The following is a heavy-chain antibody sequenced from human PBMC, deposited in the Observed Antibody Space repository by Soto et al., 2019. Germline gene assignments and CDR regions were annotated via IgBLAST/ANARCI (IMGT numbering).Heavy chain of an antibody. CDR2: IYYSGST. CDR3: ARGSGYDNLVWFDP. Sequence: NPSETLSLTCTFSGGSISSGGYYWSWIRQHPGKGLEWIGYIYYSGSTYYNPSLKSRVTISVDTSKNQFSLKLSSVTAADTAVYYCARGSGYDNLVWFDPWGQGTLVTVSS. CDR1: GGSISSGGYY. J-gene: IGHJ5*02. V-gene: IGHV4-31*03. D-gene: IGHD5-12*01.